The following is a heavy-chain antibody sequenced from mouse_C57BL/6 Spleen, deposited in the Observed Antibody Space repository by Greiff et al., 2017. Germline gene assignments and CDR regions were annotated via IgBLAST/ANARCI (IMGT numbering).Heavy chain of an antibody. D-gene: IGHD3-3*01. CDR1: GYTFTDYN. CDR3: AREGTGFAY. CDR2: INPNNGGT. Sequence: EVKLMESGPELVKPGASVKMSCKASGYTFTDYNMHWVKQSHGKSLEWIGYINPNNGGTSYNQKFKGKATLTVNKSSSTAYMELRSLTSEDSAVYYCAREGTGFAYWGQGTLVTVSA. J-gene: IGHJ3*01. V-gene: IGHV1-22*01.